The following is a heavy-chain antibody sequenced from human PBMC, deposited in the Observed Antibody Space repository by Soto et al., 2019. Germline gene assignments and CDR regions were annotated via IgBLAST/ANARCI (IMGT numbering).Heavy chain of an antibody. CDR2: ISGSGGST. CDR3: ARRGSGRYYDY. CDR1: GLTFRSYA. D-gene: IGHD1-26*01. J-gene: IGHJ4*02. Sequence: EVQLLESGGGLVQPGGSLRLSCAASGLTFRSYAMRWVRQSPVKGLEWASAISGSGGSTYYADSVKGRFTISRDNSKNTLYLQMNGLRAEDTAVYYCARRGSGRYYDYWGQGTLVTVSS. V-gene: IGHV3-23*01.